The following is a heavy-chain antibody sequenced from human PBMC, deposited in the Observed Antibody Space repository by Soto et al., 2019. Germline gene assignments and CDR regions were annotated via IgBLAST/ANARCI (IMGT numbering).Heavy chain of an antibody. CDR2: LSYDGNKK. V-gene: IGHV3-33*01. D-gene: IGHD1-26*01. CDR1: GFTFSGYG. Sequence: GGSLRLSCAASGFTFSGYGMHWVRQAPGKGLEWVSVLSYDGNKKYYADSVKGRFTISRANSKNTLYLQMNSLRAEDTAVYYCARDSQYSGSYDPFDCWGQGTLVTVSS. CDR3: ARDSQYSGSYDPFDC. J-gene: IGHJ4*02.